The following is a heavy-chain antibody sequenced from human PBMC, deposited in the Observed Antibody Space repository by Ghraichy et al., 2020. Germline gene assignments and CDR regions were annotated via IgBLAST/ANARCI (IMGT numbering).Heavy chain of an antibody. Sequence: GGSRRLSCAASGFTFSNYWMSWVRQAPGKGLEWVANIKEDGSEKYYVDSVKGRFTISRDNAKNSLYLQMNSLRVEDTAVYFCAGERALDYWGQGTLVTVSS. V-gene: IGHV3-7*01. CDR2: IKEDGSEK. CDR3: AGERALDY. J-gene: IGHJ4*02. CDR1: GFTFSNYW.